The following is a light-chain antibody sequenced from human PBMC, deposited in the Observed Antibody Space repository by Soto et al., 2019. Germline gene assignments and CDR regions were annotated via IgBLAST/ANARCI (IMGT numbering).Light chain of an antibody. J-gene: IGKJ5*01. CDR1: QSVSGSN. CDR3: QQYTGPPTT. Sequence: EIVLTQSPGTLSLSPGEIATLYFSASQSVSGSNLAWYQQKPGQAPRLVIYGASSRATGIPDRFSGSGSGTDFTLTISRLEPEDFAVYFCQQYTGPPTTFGQGTRLEIK. CDR2: GAS. V-gene: IGKV3-20*01.